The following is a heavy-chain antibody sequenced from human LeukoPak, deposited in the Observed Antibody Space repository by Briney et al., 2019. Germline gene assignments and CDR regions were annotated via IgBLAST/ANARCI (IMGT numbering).Heavy chain of an antibody. D-gene: IGHD3-9*01. CDR1: GFTFSSYA. J-gene: IGHJ4*02. Sequence: GGSLRLSCAASGFTFSSYAMSWVRQAPGKGLEWVSSISGSGGSTYSADSVKGRLTISRDNSKNTLYLQMNSLRAEDTAVYYCARGVLRYFDYWGQGTLVTVSS. V-gene: IGHV3-23*01. CDR3: ARGVLRYFDY. CDR2: ISGSGGST.